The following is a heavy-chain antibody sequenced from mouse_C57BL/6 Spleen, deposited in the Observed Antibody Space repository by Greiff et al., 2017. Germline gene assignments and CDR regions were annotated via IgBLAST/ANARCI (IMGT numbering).Heavy chain of an antibody. D-gene: IGHD2-5*01. V-gene: IGHV2-6-1*01. CDR2: IWSDGST. CDR3: ARHTYYSNYVEGYFDV. CDR1: GLSLTSYG. J-gene: IGHJ1*03. Sequence: VQVVESGPGLVAPSQSLSITFTVSGLSLTSYGVHWVRQPPGTGLEWLVVIWSDGSTTYNSALKSRLSISKDNAKSQVFLKMNSLQTDDTAMYDCARHTYYSNYVEGYFDVWGTGTTVTVSS.